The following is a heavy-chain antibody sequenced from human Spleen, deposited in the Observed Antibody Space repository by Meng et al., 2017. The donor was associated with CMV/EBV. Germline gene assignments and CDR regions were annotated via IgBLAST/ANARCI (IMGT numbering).Heavy chain of an antibody. CDR2: TYYRSKWYN. Sequence: LRLSCAISGDSVSSNSAAWNWIRQSPSRGLEWLGRTYYRSKWYNDYAVSVKSRITINPDTSKNQFSLQLNSVTPEDAAVYYCARDPRASREENWFDPWGQGTLVTVSS. CDR3: ARDPRASREENWFDP. CDR1: GDSVSSNSAA. D-gene: IGHD2-2*01. J-gene: IGHJ5*02. V-gene: IGHV6-1*01.